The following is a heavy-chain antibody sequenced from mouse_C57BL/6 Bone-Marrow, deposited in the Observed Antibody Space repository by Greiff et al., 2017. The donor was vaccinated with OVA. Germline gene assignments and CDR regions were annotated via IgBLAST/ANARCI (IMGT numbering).Heavy chain of an antibody. CDR2: IYPGDGDT. CDR3: ARPTVVATTDWYFDV. CDR1: GYAFSSSW. D-gene: IGHD1-1*01. Sequence: VQGVESGPELVKPGASVKISCKASGYAFSSSWMNWVKQRPGKGLEWIGRIYPGDGDTNYNGKFKGKATLTADKSSSTAYMQLSSLTSEDSAVYFCARPTVVATTDWYFDVWGTGTTVTVSS. V-gene: IGHV1-82*01. J-gene: IGHJ1*03.